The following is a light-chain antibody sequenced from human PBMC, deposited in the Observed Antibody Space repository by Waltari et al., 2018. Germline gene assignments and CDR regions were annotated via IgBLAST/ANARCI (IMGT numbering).Light chain of an antibody. V-gene: IGKV1-5*01. CDR1: KTIITW. J-gene: IGKJ5*01. CDR3: QQYYSSPVT. CDR2: DAS. Sequence: DIQMTQSPSTLSAYVGDIVTITCRASKTIITWLAWYPQKPGKAPKLLIYDASTLESGVPSRFSGSGSGTEFTLTISSLQPLDFAVYYCQQYYSSPVTFGQGTRLEIK.